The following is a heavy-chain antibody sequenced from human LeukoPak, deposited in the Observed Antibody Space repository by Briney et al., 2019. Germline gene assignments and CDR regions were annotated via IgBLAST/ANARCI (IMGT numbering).Heavy chain of an antibody. V-gene: IGHV4-59*01. CDR2: IYYSGST. J-gene: IGHJ4*02. Sequence: SETLSLTCTVSGGSISSYYWSWIRQPPGKGLGWIGYIYYSGSTNYNPSLKSRVTISVDTSKNQFSLKLSSVTAADTAVYYCARDALGGYFDYWGQGTLVTVSS. D-gene: IGHD3-16*01. CDR1: GGSISSYY. CDR3: ARDALGGYFDY.